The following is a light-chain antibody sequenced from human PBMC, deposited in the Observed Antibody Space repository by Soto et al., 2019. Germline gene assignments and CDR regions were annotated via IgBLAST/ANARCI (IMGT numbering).Light chain of an antibody. J-gene: IGKJ5*01. CDR1: QDISNY. V-gene: IGKV1-33*01. Sequence: DIQMPQSPSSLSASVGDRVTITCQASQDISNYLNWYQQKPGKAPKLLIYDASNLETGVPSRFSGSGSETDFTFTISSLQPEDIATYYCQQYDNLPPRVTFGQGTRLEIK. CDR2: DAS. CDR3: QQYDNLPPRVT.